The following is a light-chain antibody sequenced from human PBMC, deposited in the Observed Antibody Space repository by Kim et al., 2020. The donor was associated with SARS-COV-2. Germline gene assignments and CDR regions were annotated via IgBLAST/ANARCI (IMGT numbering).Light chain of an antibody. CDR3: QSYDSSLSGPRV. V-gene: IGLV1-40*01. CDR2: GNS. CDR1: SSNIGAGYD. J-gene: IGLJ1*01. Sequence: VTISCTGSSSNIGAGYDVHWYQQLPGTAPKLLIYGNSNRPSGVPDRFSGSKSGTSASLAITGLQAEDEADYYCQSYDSSLSGPRVFGTGTKVTVL.